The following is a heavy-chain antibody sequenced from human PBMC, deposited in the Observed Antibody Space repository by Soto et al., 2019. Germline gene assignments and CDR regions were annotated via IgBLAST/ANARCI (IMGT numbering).Heavy chain of an antibody. CDR2: IYYSGST. CDR1: GGSISSGGYY. D-gene: IGHD3-10*01. V-gene: IGHV4-31*03. Sequence: QVQLQESGPGLVKPSQTLSLTCTVSGGSISSGGYYWNWIRQHPGKGLEWIGYIYYSGSTYYNPSRTSGVPLSVDTSENRCSWKLTSVTAAATAVYYWGRSVTPWGQGTLVTGSS. CDR3: GRSVTP. J-gene: IGHJ5*02.